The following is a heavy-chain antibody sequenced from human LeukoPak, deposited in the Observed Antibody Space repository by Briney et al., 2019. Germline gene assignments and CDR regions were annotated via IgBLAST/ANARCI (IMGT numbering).Heavy chain of an antibody. Sequence: ASVKVSCKASGYTFTSYGISWVRQAPGPGLEWMGWINAYNGNTNYAQKLQGRVTMTTDTSTSTAYMELRSLRSDDTAVYYCARDIVVVPAAIQVSFDDWGQGTLVTVSS. D-gene: IGHD2-2*02. CDR3: ARDIVVVPAAIQVSFDD. J-gene: IGHJ4*02. CDR2: INAYNGNT. V-gene: IGHV1-18*01. CDR1: GYTFTSYG.